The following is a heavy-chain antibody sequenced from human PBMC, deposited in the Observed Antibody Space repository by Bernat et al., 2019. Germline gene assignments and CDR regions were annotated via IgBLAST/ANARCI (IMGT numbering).Heavy chain of an antibody. J-gene: IGHJ4*02. Sequence: QVQLVESGGGLVKPGGSLRLSCAASGFTFSDYYMSWIRQAPGKGLEWVSYISSSSYTNYADSVKGRFTISRDNAKNSLYLQMNSLRAEDTAVYYCARDAYYYDSSGYSTLDYWGQGTLVTVSS. V-gene: IGHV3-11*05. D-gene: IGHD3-22*01. CDR2: ISSSSYT. CDR3: ARDAYYYDSSGYSTLDY. CDR1: GFTFSDYY.